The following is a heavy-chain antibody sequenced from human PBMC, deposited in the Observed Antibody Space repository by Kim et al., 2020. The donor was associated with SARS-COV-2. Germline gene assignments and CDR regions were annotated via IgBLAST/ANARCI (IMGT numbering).Heavy chain of an antibody. J-gene: IGHJ6*03. CDR3: ARGYSSSSQLYFFYMDV. D-gene: IGHD6-6*01. Sequence: ASVKVSCKASGYTFFSFDINWVRQATGQGLEWMGWMNPKSGNTGYAQRFKGRVTLTRSTSESTAYMELSSLRFEDTAVYYCARGYSSSSQLYFFYMDVWGKGTTVTVS. CDR2: MNPKSGNT. CDR1: GYTFFSFD. V-gene: IGHV1-8*01.